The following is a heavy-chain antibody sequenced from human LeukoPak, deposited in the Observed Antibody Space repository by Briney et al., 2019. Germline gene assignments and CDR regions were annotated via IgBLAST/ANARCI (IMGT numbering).Heavy chain of an antibody. V-gene: IGHV3-23*01. D-gene: IGHD6-13*01. CDR1: GFTFGSYA. Sequence: GGSLRLSCAASGFTFGSYAMGWVRQAPGKGLEWVSAISGSGGSTYYADSVKGRFTISRDNSKNTLYLQMNSLRAEDTAVYYCAKDHGYSTRFDPWGQGTLVTVSS. J-gene: IGHJ5*02. CDR2: ISGSGGST. CDR3: AKDHGYSTRFDP.